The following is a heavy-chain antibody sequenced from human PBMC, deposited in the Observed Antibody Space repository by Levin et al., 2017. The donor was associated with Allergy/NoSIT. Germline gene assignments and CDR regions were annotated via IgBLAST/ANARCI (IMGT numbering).Heavy chain of an antibody. J-gene: IGHJ5*02. Sequence: ASETLSLTCTVSGGSISSDYWSWIRQPPGKGLEWIGYINYSGSTSYNPSLKSRVTISVDTPKNQFSLKLSSVTAADTAVYYCARDQGYCSSLSCYPWFDPWGQGTLVTVSS. CDR2: INYSGST. V-gene: IGHV4-59*01. CDR3: ARDQGYCSSLSCYPWFDP. D-gene: IGHD2-2*01. CDR1: GGSISSDY.